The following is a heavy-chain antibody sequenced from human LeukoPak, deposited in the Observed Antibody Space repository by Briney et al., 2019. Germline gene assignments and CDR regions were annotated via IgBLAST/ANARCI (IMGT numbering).Heavy chain of an antibody. J-gene: IGHJ4*02. D-gene: IGHD4-17*01. CDR3: ARDNHPYGDYSGGYFDY. CDR2: INPSGGST. CDR1: GYTFTSYY. Sequence: GASVKVSCKASGYTFTSYYMHWVRQAPGQGLEWMGIINPSGGSTSYAQKFQGRVTMTRDTSTSTVYMELSSLISEDTAVYYCARDNHPYGDYSGGYFDYWGQGTLVTVSS. V-gene: IGHV1-46*01.